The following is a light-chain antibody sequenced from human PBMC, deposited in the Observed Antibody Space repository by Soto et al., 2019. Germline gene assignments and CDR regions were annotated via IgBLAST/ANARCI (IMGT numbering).Light chain of an antibody. CDR3: QQYNSYSRK. V-gene: IGKV1-5*03. CDR1: QSISSW. J-gene: IGKJ1*01. Sequence: IQMTHSPSTLSASVGDRVTITFRASQSISSWLAWYQQKPGKAPKLLIYKASSLESGVPSRFSGSGSGTEFTLTISSLQPDDFATYYCQQYNSYSRKFGQGTKVDIK. CDR2: KAS.